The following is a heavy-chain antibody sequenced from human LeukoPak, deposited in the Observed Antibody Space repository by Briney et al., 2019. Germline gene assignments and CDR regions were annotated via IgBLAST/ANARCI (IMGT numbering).Heavy chain of an antibody. V-gene: IGHV3-30*04. J-gene: IGHJ4*02. Sequence: GGSLRLSCAASGFTFSSYATHWVRQAPGKGLEWVAVISYDGSNKYYADSVKGRFTISRDNSKNTLYLQMNSLRAEDTAVYYCARQELDIVAPNFDYWGQGTLVTVSS. CDR3: ARQELDIVAPNFDY. CDR2: ISYDGSNK. CDR1: GFTFSSYA. D-gene: IGHD5-12*01.